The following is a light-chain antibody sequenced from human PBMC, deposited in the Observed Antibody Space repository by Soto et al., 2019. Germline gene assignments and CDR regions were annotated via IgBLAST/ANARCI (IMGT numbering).Light chain of an antibody. V-gene: IGKV3-20*01. J-gene: IGKJ2*02. Sequence: ELVLTQSPGTLSLSPGERATLSCRASQTFSSGYLAWYQQKPGQAPRLLIYGASRRATGIPDRFSGSGSGADFTLTISRLEPEDLGVYYCQQYGGSFPWTFGQGTKVDIK. CDR2: GAS. CDR1: QTFSSGY. CDR3: QQYGGSFPWT.